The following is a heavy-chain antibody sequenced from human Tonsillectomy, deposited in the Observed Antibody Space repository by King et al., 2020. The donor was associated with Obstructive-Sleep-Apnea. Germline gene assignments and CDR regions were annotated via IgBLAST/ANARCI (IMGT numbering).Heavy chain of an antibody. CDR3: ARDHDILTGYGGPYYFDY. V-gene: IGHV3-30*04. CDR2: ISYDGSKK. CDR1: GFTFSSYA. J-gene: IGHJ4*02. D-gene: IGHD3-9*01. Sequence: VQLVESGGGVVQPGRSLRLSCAASGFTFSSYAMYWVRQAPGKGLEWVAVISYDGSKKYYADSVKGRFTISRDNSKNTLYLQMNSLRAEDMAVYYCARDHDILTGYGGPYYFDYWGQGTLVTVSS.